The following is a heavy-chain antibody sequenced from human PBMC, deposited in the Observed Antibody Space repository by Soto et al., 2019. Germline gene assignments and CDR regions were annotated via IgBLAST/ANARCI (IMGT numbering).Heavy chain of an antibody. Sequence: GGSLRLSCAVSGFTFNDYAMSWVRQAPGKGLEWVSTISGSLGSAYYAASVEGRFTISGDNSNNTLYLQMNSLRVEDTATYYCAKDSRLPGFGLLIHPFDIWGHGTMVTVSS. D-gene: IGHD3-3*01. V-gene: IGHV3-23*01. CDR1: GFTFNDYA. CDR3: AKDSRLPGFGLLIHPFDI. CDR2: ISGSLGSA. J-gene: IGHJ3*02.